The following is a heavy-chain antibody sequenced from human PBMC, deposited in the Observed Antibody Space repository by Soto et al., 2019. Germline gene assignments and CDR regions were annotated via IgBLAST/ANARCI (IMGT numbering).Heavy chain of an antibody. Sequence: GASVKVSCKASGGTFRSYAISWVRQAPGQGLEWMGGIIPIFGTANYAQKFQGRVTITADESTSTAYMELSSLRSEDTAVYYCARGRYSSSWLGYYYGMDVWGQGTTVTVSS. V-gene: IGHV1-69*13. CDR2: IIPIFGTA. D-gene: IGHD6-13*01. J-gene: IGHJ6*02. CDR1: GGTFRSYA. CDR3: ARGRYSSSWLGYYYGMDV.